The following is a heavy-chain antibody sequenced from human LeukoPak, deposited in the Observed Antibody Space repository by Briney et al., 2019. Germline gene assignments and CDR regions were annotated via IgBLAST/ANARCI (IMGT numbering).Heavy chain of an antibody. CDR3: ATESGLPFDY. V-gene: IGHV1-69-2*01. J-gene: IGHJ4*02. CDR2: VEPEDGET. D-gene: IGHD5-12*01. Sequence: VKVSSKVSGYTFTDYYMHWVQQAPGKGLEWMGLVEPEDGETIYAEKFQGRVTITADTSTDTAYMELSSLRSEDTAVYYCATESGLPFDYWGQGTLVTVS. CDR1: GYTFTDYY.